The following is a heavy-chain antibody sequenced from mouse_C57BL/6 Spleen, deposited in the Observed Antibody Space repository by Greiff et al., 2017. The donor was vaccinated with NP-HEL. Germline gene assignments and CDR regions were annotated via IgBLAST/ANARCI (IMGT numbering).Heavy chain of an antibody. CDR1: GYTFTSYW. CDR3: ARYPSYYYGSSSPFDY. CDR2: IYPSDSET. V-gene: IGHV1-61*01. D-gene: IGHD1-1*01. J-gene: IGHJ2*01. Sequence: QVQLQQPGAELVRPGSSVKLSCKASGYTFTSYWMDWVKQRPGQGLEWIGNIYPSDSETHYNQKFKDKATLTVDKSSSTAYMQLSSLTSEDSAVYYCARYPSYYYGSSSPFDYWGQGTTLTVSS.